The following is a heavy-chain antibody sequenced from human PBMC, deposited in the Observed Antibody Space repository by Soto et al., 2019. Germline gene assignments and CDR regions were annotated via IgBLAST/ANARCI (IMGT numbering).Heavy chain of an antibody. CDR3: ARHTPAISISDH. J-gene: IGHJ4*02. D-gene: IGHD2-15*01. V-gene: IGHV4-39*01. Sequence: ETLSLTCTVSGGSISSHYWGWIRQPPGKVLEWIGSIYYSGSTYYNPSLKSRVTISVDTSKNQFSLKLSSVTAADTAVYYCARHTPAISISDHWGQGTLVTVSS. CDR1: GGSISSHY. CDR2: IYYSGST.